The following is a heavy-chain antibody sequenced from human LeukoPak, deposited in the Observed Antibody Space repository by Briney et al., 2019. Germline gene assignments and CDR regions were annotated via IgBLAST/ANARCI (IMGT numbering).Heavy chain of an antibody. CDR2: KKQVGSEK. V-gene: IGHV3-7*01. CDR1: GFTFSSIW. Sequence: GGSLRLSWEASGFTFSSIWMGWVGQAQGGGRGGVANKKQVGSEKYYVDSVKGRFTISRDNAKNSLYLQMNSLRAEDTAVYYCARHLGYCSSTSCRYGWGAFDIWGQGTMVTVSS. J-gene: IGHJ3*02. CDR3: ARHLGYCSSTSCRYGWGAFDI. D-gene: IGHD2-2*01.